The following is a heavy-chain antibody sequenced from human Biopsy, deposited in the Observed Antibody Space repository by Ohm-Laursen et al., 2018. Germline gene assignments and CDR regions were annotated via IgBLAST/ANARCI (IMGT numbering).Heavy chain of an antibody. D-gene: IGHD3-22*01. CDR1: GDSISSYY. CDR2: VYYTGST. J-gene: IGHJ2*01. CDR3: ARDRGYYSDRTVPGYFDL. Sequence: TLSLTCTVSGDSISSYYWSWIRQPPGKGLEWIGYVYYTGSTDYNPSLQSRVTISVDTSKNHFSLRLRSVTPANTAIYYCARDRGYYSDRTVPGYFDLWGRGTLVTVSS. V-gene: IGHV4-59*01.